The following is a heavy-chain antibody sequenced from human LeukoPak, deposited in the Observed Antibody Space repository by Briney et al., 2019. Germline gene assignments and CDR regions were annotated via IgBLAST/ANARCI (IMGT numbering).Heavy chain of an antibody. V-gene: IGHV3-7*01. J-gene: IGHJ4*01. D-gene: IGHD2-15*01. CDR3: ARLGSCFHF. Sequence: GGSLRLSCGASGFTFSEYWMTWLRQAPGRGPEWVANIKGDGSKIYYVDSVKGRFTISRDNDKNSLYLQMNNLRVEDTAVYHCARLGSCFHFWDQGALVTV. CDR2: IKGDGSKI. CDR1: GFTFSEYW.